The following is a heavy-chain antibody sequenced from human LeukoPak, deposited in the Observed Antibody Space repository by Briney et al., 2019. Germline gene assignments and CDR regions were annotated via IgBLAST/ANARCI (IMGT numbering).Heavy chain of an antibody. CDR2: INHSGST. D-gene: IGHD1-1*01. CDR3: ARNSATGLVY. CDR1: GGSFSSYY. J-gene: IGHJ4*02. V-gene: IGHV4-34*01. Sequence: SETLSLTCAVYGGSFSSYYWSWIRQPPGKGLEWIGEINHSGSTNYNPSLKSRVTMSVDASKNQFSLKLTSVTAADTAVYYCARNSATGLVYWGQGSLVTVSS.